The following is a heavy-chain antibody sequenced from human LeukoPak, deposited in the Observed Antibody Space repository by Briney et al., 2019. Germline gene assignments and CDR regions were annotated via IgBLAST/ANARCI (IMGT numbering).Heavy chain of an antibody. CDR1: GYTFTSYG. J-gene: IGHJ3*02. D-gene: IGHD3-16*01. CDR3: ARGKATLRSGAAFDI. Sequence: ASVKVSCKASGYTFTSYGISWVRQAPGQGLEWMGWISAYNGNTNYAQQLQGRVTMTTDTSTSTAYMELRSLRSDDTAVYYCARGKATLRSGAAFDIWGQGTMVTVSS. CDR2: ISAYNGNT. V-gene: IGHV1-18*01.